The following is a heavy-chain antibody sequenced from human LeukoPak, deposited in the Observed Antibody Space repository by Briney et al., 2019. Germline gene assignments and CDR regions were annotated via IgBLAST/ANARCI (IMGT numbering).Heavy chain of an antibody. J-gene: IGHJ4*02. D-gene: IGHD4-23*01. Sequence: SETLSPTCAVFGRSIIGYHWNWIRQSPGKGLEWIGEINHSGSANYNPSFNSRVTISLDTSKNQFSLELRSVTAADTAVYYCARDPTTVVSVPYYFDDWGQGTLVTVSS. CDR2: INHSGSA. CDR3: ARDPTTVVSVPYYFDD. V-gene: IGHV4-34*01. CDR1: GRSIIGYH.